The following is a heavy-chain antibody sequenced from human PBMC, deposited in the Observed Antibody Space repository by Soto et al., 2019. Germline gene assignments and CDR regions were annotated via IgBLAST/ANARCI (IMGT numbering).Heavy chain of an antibody. CDR2: INPNSGGT. CDR1: GYTFTGYY. CDR3: ARSVSTIVARTDT. D-gene: IGHD6-6*01. Sequence: QVQLVQSGDEVKKPGASVKVSCKASGYTFTGYYMHWVRQAPGQGLEWMGWINPNSGGTNYAQKSQGRVSMTRDKSMSTAYKELSRLRSDDWAVYFCARSVSTIVARTDTWGQGTLVTVSS. J-gene: IGHJ5*02. V-gene: IGHV1-2*02.